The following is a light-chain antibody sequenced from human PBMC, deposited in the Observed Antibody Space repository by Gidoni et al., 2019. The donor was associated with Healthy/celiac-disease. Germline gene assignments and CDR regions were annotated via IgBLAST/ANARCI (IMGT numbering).Light chain of an antibody. J-gene: IGKJ2*01. CDR2: AAS. CDR3: QQSYSTPRYT. Sequence: DIQMTQYPSSLSASAGDRVTITCRASQSISSYLNWYQQKPGKAPKLLIYAASSLQSVVPSRLSGRGAGKDFTLTISSLQPEDFATDYCQQSYSTPRYTFXXXTKLEIK. CDR1: QSISSY. V-gene: IGKV1-39*01.